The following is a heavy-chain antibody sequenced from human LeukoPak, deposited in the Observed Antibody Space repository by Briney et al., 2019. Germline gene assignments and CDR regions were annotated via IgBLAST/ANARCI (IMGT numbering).Heavy chain of an antibody. V-gene: IGHV1-2*02. Sequence: ASVKVSCKASGYTFTGYYMHWVRQAPGQGLEWMGWINPNSGGTNYAQKFQGRVTMTRDTSISTAYMELSRLRPDDTAVYYCARVIGFGELSLGYWGQGTLVTVSS. CDR3: ARVIGFGELSLGY. J-gene: IGHJ4*02. D-gene: IGHD3-10*01. CDR2: INPNSGGT. CDR1: GYTFTGYY.